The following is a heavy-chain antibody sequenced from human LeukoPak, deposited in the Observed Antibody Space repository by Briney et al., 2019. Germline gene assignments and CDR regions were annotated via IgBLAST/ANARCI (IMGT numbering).Heavy chain of an antibody. J-gene: IGHJ4*02. CDR3: ARDKHSYYYDSSGYYVFDY. V-gene: IGHV1-18*01. D-gene: IGHD3-22*01. Sequence: ASVKVSCKASGYTFTSYGISWVRQAPGQGLEWMGWISAYNGNTNYAQKLQGRVTMTTDTSTSTAYMELRSLRSDGTAVYYCARDKHSYYYDSSGYYVFDYWGQGTLVTVSS. CDR1: GYTFTSYG. CDR2: ISAYNGNT.